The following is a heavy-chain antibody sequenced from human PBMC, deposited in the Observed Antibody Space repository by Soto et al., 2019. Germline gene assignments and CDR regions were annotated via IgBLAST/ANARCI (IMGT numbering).Heavy chain of an antibody. Sequence: SETLSLTCTVSGGSISSYYWSWIRQPPGKGLEWIGYIYYSGSTNYNPSLKSRVTISVDTSKNQFSLKLSSVTAADMAVYYCARHFPMSGGGIGFDPWGQGTLVTVSS. V-gene: IGHV4-59*01. J-gene: IGHJ5*02. CDR1: GGSISSYY. CDR2: IYYSGST. CDR3: ARHFPMSGGGIGFDP. D-gene: IGHD3-10*02.